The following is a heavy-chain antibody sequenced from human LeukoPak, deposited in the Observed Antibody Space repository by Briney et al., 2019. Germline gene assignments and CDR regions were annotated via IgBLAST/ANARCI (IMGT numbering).Heavy chain of an antibody. J-gene: IGHJ1*01. V-gene: IGHV3-21*04. CDR3: ARDAGGYPEYFQH. Sequence: SGGSLRLSCAASGFTFSSYSMNWVRQAPGKGLEWASCISSTSTYIYYTDSVKGRFTISRDNAKNSLYLQMNSLRAEDTAVYYCARDAGGYPEYFQHWGQGTLVTVSS. D-gene: IGHD1-26*01. CDR2: ISSTSTYI. CDR1: GFTFSSYS.